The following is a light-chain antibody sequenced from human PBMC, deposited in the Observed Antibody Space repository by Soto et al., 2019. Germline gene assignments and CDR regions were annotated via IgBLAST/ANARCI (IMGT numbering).Light chain of an antibody. CDR3: QQYNDFWT. CDR1: QTISHW. CDR2: KAS. Sequence: SQMTQSASTLSASVGDRVTITCRASQTISHWLAWYQQRPGKAPRLLIHKASTLESGVPSRFSGSGSGTEFTLTISSLQPEDFATYYCQQYNDFWTFGQGTKVDIK. J-gene: IGKJ1*01. V-gene: IGKV1-5*03.